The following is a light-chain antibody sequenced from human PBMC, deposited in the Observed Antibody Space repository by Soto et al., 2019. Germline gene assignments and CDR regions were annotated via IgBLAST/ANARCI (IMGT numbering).Light chain of an antibody. CDR3: QQRYNLPFT. Sequence: EIVLTQSPATLSLSPGERATLSCRASQSVSSYLAWFQQKPGQAPRLLIYDASNRATGIPARFSGSGSGTDFTLTISSLEPEDFVIYYCQQRYNLPFTFGPGTKLDI. J-gene: IGKJ3*01. CDR2: DAS. CDR1: QSVSSY. V-gene: IGKV3-11*01.